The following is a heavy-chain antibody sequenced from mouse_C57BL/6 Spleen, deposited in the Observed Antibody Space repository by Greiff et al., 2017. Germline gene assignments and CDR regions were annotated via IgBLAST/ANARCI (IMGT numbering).Heavy chain of an antibody. CDR2: ISGGGGNT. CDR3: ARQGYYGYDEGYYYAMDY. V-gene: IGHV5-9*01. Sequence: EVHLVASGGGLVKPGGSLKLSCAASGFTFSSYTMSWVRQTPEKRLEWVATISGGGGNTYYPDSVKGRFNISRDNAKNTLYLQMSSLRSEDTALYYCARQGYYGYDEGYYYAMDYWGQGTSVTVSS. J-gene: IGHJ4*01. CDR1: GFTFSSYT. D-gene: IGHD2-2*01.